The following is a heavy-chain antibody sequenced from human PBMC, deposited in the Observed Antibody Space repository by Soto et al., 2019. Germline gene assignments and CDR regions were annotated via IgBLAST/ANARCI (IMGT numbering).Heavy chain of an antibody. CDR2: ITHDGGNT. J-gene: IGHJ4*02. CDR3: AKDKSGSIDY. CDR1: GFTFHNSY. D-gene: IGHD5-12*01. V-gene: IGHV3-43*01. Sequence: EVQLVESGGVVIQPGGSLRLSCAASGFTFHNSYMLWVRQPPGKGLEWVSLITHDGGNTHYADSVKGRFTTSRDNSKNSLYLQMNSLRTEDTALYYCAKDKSGSIDYWGQGTLVTVSS.